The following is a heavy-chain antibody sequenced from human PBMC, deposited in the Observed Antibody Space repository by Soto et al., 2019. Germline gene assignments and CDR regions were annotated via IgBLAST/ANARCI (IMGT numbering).Heavy chain of an antibody. CDR2: IIPIFGTA. J-gene: IGHJ6*02. CDR1: GGTFSSYA. V-gene: IGHV1-69*01. Sequence: QVQLVQSGAEVKKPGSSVKVSCKASGGTFSSYAISWVRQAPGQGLEWMGGIIPIFGTANYAQKFQGRVTITADESTSTAYMELSSLRSEDTAVYYCARDHSPTTVTYYYCGMDVWGQGTTVTVS. D-gene: IGHD4-17*01. CDR3: ARDHSPTTVTYYYCGMDV.